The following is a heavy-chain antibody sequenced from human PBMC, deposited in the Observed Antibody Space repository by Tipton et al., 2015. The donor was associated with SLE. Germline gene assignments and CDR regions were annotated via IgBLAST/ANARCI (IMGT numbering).Heavy chain of an antibody. V-gene: IGHV3-30*14. Sequence: SLRLSCAASGFTFSSYAMHWVRQAPGKGLEWVAVISYDGSNKYYADSVKGQFTISRDNSKNTLYLQMNSLRAEDTAVYYCARTVGDYGYYYYYGMDVWGQGTTVTVSS. J-gene: IGHJ6*02. CDR3: ARTVGDYGYYYYYGMDV. CDR1: GFTFSSYA. D-gene: IGHD4/OR15-4a*01. CDR2: ISYDGSNK.